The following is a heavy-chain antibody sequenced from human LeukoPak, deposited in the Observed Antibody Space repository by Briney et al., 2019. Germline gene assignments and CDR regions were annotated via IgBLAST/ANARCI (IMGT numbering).Heavy chain of an antibody. CDR3: ARRPPPHSGISWLDY. V-gene: IGHV3-7*01. CDR2: IEQNGIQR. J-gene: IGHJ4*02. Sequence: GGSLRLSCAASGFSLSNYWMNWLRQSPGKGLEWVAYIEQNGIQRSYVDSVNGRFSISRDSAKNLLFLQMNSLRAEDTAIYYCARRPPPHSGISWLDYWGQGTLVTVSS. CDR1: GFSLSNYW. D-gene: IGHD6-13*01.